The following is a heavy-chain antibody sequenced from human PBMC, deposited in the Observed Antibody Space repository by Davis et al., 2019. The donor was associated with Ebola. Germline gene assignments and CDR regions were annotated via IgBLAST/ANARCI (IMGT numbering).Heavy chain of an antibody. V-gene: IGHV1-46*01. CDR2: MNPSAGST. D-gene: IGHD2-15*01. CDR1: GYTFTSYY. CDR3: ARGTCSGGNCYEEEYGGSMDV. J-gene: IGHJ6*04. Sequence: ASVKVSCKASGYTFTSYYIHWVRQAPGQGLEWMGIMNPSAGSTSYAQRFQGRVTMTRDTSTITVYMELSSLRSEDTAVYYCARGTCSGGNCYEEEYGGSMDVWGKGTAVTVSS.